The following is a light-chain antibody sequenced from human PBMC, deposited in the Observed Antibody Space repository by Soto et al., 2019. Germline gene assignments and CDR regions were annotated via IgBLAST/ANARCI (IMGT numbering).Light chain of an antibody. CDR1: QSLLHSNGYNY. CDR2: LGS. Sequence: DIVMTQSPLSLPVTPGEPASISCRSSQSLLHSNGYNYLDWYLQKPGQSPQLLIYLGSNRASGVPDRFSVSGSGTDFTLKISRVEAEDVGFYYCMQALQTPPTFGGGTKLEFK. CDR3: MQALQTPPT. J-gene: IGKJ4*01. V-gene: IGKV2-28*01.